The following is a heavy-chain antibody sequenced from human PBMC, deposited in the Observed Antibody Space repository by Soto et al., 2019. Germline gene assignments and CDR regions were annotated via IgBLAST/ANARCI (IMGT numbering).Heavy chain of an antibody. CDR3: ARASYYDFWSGYYWFDP. J-gene: IGHJ5*02. CDR2: MNPNSGNT. CDR1: GYTFTSYD. D-gene: IGHD3-3*01. Sequence: ASVKVSCKASGYTFTSYDINWVRQATGQGLEWMGWMNPNSGNTGYAQKFQGRVTMTRNTFISTAYMELSSLRSEDTAVYYCARASYYDFWSGYYWFDPWGQGTLVTVSS. V-gene: IGHV1-8*01.